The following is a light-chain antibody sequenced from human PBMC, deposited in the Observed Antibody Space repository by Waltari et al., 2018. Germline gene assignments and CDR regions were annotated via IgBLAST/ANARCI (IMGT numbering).Light chain of an antibody. V-gene: IGKV1-39*01. CDR1: ENIIKY. J-gene: IGKJ1*01. CDR3: QQSSITPRT. Sequence: DIRMTQSPSSLSASVEDRVSITCRASENIIKYLNWYQQRPGKAPRLLIYGASSLQSGVPSRFSGSGSGTDFTLTISSLQPEDFATYYCQQSSITPRTFGQGTMVEI. CDR2: GAS.